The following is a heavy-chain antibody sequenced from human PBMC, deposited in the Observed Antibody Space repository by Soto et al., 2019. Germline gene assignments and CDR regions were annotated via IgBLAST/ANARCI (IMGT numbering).Heavy chain of an antibody. CDR3: AKDSSVTAAGSGGWFDP. CDR1: GFSFNTYG. V-gene: IGHV3-30*18. J-gene: IGHJ5*02. D-gene: IGHD6-13*01. Sequence: QVQLVESGGGVVQPGRSLRLSCAASGFSFNTYGLHWVRQAPGKGLEWVAAISFDGGNQYYADSVKGRFTISRDNSKSTLYLKMNSLGAEDTATYXCAKDSSVTAAGSGGWFDPWGQGTLVTVSS. CDR2: ISFDGGNQ.